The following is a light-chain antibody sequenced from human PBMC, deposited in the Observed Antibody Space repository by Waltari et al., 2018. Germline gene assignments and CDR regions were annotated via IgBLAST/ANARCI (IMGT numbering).Light chain of an antibody. CDR2: AAS. V-gene: IGKV1-17*01. J-gene: IGKJ4*01. Sequence: DIQMTQSPSSLSASVGDTVNITCRASQGISSYLKWFQQKPGKAPKLLIYAASSLESGVPSRFSGSGSGTEFTLTISSLQPEDFATYYCLQHISYPLTFGGGTKVEIK. CDR3: LQHISYPLT. CDR1: QGISSY.